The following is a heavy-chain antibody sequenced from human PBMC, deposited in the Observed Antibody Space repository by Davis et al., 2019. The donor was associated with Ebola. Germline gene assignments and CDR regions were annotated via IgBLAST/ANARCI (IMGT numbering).Heavy chain of an antibody. D-gene: IGHD3-16*01. V-gene: IGHV3-9*01. J-gene: IGHJ4*02. CDR2: ISWNGDSI. Sequence: SLKISCAASGFTFDDYAMHWVRQAPGKGLEWVSGISWNGDSIAYADSVKGRFTISRDNGKKSLYLEMNSLRVEDTAVYYCATDNWGPALWGQGTLLTVSS. CDR1: GFTFDDYA. CDR3: ATDNWGPAL.